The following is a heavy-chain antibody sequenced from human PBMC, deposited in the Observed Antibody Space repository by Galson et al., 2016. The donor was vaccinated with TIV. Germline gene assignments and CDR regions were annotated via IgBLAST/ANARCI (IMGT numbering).Heavy chain of an antibody. V-gene: IGHV3-21*01. CDR1: GFSFSSLS. D-gene: IGHD7-27*01. J-gene: IGHJ4*02. CDR2: ISNTGSLK. CDR3: ARDHPQGWGFDC. Sequence: SLRLSCAASGFSFSSLSMHWVRQAPGKGLEWVSSISNTGSLKHYPGSLKGQFTISRDNARNSVFLQMNSLRAEDTAVYYCARDHPQGWGFDCWGQGTLVTVSS.